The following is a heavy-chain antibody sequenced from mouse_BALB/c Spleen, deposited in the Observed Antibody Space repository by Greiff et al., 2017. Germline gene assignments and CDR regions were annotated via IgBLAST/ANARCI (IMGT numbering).Heavy chain of an antibody. D-gene: IGHD2-1*01. Sequence: EVQLQQTGPELVKPGASVKISCKASGYSFTDYIMLWVKQSHGKSLEWIGNINPYYGSTSYNLKFKGKATLTVDKSSSTAYMQLNSLTSEDSAVYYCARDGNYHYYAMDYWGQGTSVTVSS. J-gene: IGHJ4*01. CDR2: INPYYGST. CDR3: ARDGNYHYYAMDY. V-gene: IGHV1-39*01. CDR1: GYSFTDYI.